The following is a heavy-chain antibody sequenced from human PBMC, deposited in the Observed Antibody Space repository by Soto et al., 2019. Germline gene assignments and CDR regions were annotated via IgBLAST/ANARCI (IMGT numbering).Heavy chain of an antibody. CDR3: ARHGSY. V-gene: IGHV4-39*01. J-gene: IGHJ4*02. Sequence: QLQLQESGPGLLKPSETLSLTCTVSGVSLRNSSYYWGWIRQPQGKGLEWIGTVYYSGKTYYHPSLKSRVTMSIDTSKNQFSLKLSSVTAADTAVYYCARHGSYWGQGTVVTVSS. CDR2: VYYSGKT. CDR1: GVSLRNSSYY.